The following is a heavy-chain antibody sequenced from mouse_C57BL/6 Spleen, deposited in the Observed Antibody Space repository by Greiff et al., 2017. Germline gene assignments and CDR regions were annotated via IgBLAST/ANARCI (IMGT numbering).Heavy chain of an antibody. CDR3: ARHYGSSPWLAY. D-gene: IGHD1-1*01. CDR1: GFTFSSYT. V-gene: IGHV5-9*01. CDR2: ISGGGGNI. J-gene: IGHJ3*01. Sequence: DVMLVESGGGLVKPGGSLKLSCAASGFTFSSYTMSWVRQTPEKRLEWVATISGGGGNIYYPDSVKGLFTISRDNAKNTLYLQMSSLRSEDTALYYCARHYGSSPWLAYWGQGTLVTVSA.